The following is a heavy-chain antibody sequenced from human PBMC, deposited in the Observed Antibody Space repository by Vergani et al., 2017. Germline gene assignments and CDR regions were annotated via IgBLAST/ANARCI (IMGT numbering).Heavy chain of an antibody. Sequence: QVQLVESGGGVVQPGRSLRLSCAASGFTFSSYGMHWVRQAPGKGLEWVAVIWYDGSNKYYGDSVKGRFTISRDNSKNTLYLQMNSLRVEDTAVYYCARWGNEKRLDSWGQGTRVTVSS. D-gene: IGHD1-1*01. V-gene: IGHV3-33*08. CDR3: ARWGNEKRLDS. J-gene: IGHJ5*01. CDR2: IWYDGSNK. CDR1: GFTFSSYG.